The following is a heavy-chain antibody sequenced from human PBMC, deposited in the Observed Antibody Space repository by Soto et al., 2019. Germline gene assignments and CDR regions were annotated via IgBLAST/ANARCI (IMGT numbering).Heavy chain of an antibody. J-gene: IGHJ4*02. Sequence: ASVKVSCKASGYTFTSYAMHWVRQAPGQRLEWMGWINAGNGNTKYSQKFKGRVTITRDTSASTAYMERSGLRSEETALYCCARVSGWYFLDYWGQGTLVTVS. CDR3: ARVSGWYFLDY. CDR2: INAGNGNT. D-gene: IGHD6-13*01. V-gene: IGHV1-3*01. CDR1: GYTFTSYA.